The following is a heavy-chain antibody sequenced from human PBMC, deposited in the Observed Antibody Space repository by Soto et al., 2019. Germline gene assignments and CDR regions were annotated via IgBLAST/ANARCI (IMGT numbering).Heavy chain of an antibody. J-gene: IGHJ5*02. CDR3: ARAPNYGFDWFSINWFDP. V-gene: IGHV4-30-4*01. CDR1: GGSISSGDYY. D-gene: IGHD3-9*01. CDR2: IYYSGST. Sequence: TLSLTCTVSGGSISSGDYYWSWIRQPPGKGLEWIGYIYYSGSTYYNPSLKSRVTISVDTSKNQFSLKLSSVTAADTAVYYCARAPNYGFDWFSINWFDPWGQGTLVTVSS.